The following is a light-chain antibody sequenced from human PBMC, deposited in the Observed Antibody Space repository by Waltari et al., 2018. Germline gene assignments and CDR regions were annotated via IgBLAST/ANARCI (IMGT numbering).Light chain of an antibody. CDR2: GSS. Sequence: DIQMNQSPSSLSAFVGQRVTITCQERQDIRNYLNWYQQKPGKAPKILIFGSSNLETGGPSRFSGGSSGTRFTFTISSLLPEDIATVFCQQYDNLPPFTFGPGTKVEIK. CDR1: QDIRNY. V-gene: IGKV1-33*01. J-gene: IGKJ3*01. CDR3: QQYDNLPPFT.